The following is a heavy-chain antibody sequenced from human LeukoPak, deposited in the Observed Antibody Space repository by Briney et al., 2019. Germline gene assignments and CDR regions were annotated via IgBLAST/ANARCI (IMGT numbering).Heavy chain of an antibody. V-gene: IGHV4-30-4*01. Sequence: KPSQTLSLTCTVSGGSISSGDYYWSWIRQPPGKGLEWIGYIYDSGSTYYNPSLESRVTMSVDTSKNQFSLKLSSVTAADTAVNYCAVVAATLAYWGQGTLVTVSS. CDR2: IYDSGST. J-gene: IGHJ4*02. CDR3: AVVAATLAY. CDR1: GGSISSGDYY. D-gene: IGHD2-15*01.